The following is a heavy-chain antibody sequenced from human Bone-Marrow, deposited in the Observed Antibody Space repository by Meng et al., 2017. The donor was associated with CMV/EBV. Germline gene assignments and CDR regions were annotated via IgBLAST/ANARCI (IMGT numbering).Heavy chain of an antibody. Sequence: GGSLRLSCAASGFTFSSYAMHWVRQAPGKGLEWVSAISGSGGSTYYADSVKGRFTISRDNSKNTLYLQMNSLRAEDTAVYYCAKDLMGSSGRGYFDYWGQGTLVTVSS. J-gene: IGHJ4*02. D-gene: IGHD6-6*01. CDR1: GFTFSSYA. CDR2: ISGSGGST. V-gene: IGHV3-23*01. CDR3: AKDLMGSSGRGYFDY.